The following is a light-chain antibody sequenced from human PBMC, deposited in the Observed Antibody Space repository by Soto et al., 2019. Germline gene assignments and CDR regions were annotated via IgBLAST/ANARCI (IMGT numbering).Light chain of an antibody. CDR2: GNS. V-gene: IGLV1-40*01. J-gene: IGLJ1*01. Sequence: QAVVTQPPSVSGAPGQRVTISCTGSSSNIGATYDVQWYQQLPGTAPKLLIYGNSNRPSGVPDRFSGSKSGTSASLAITGLQADDDADYYCQSYDSSLSAHYVFGTGTKLTVL. CDR1: SSNIGATYD. CDR3: QSYDSSLSAHYV.